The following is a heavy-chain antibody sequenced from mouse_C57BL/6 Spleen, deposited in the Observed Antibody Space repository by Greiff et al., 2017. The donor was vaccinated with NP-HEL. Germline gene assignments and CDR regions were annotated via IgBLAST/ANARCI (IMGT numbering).Heavy chain of an antibody. J-gene: IGHJ4*01. CDR3: ARNPVRDAMDY. CDR2: ISDGGSYT. D-gene: IGHD3-2*02. V-gene: IGHV5-4*03. CDR1: GFTFSSYA. Sequence: EVKLVESGGGLVKPGGSLKLSCAASGFTFSSYAMSWVRQTPEKRLEWVATISDGGSYTYYPDNVKGRFTFSRHNAKNTLYLQKSHMKSEDTAMYYCARNPVRDAMDYWGQGTSVTVSS.